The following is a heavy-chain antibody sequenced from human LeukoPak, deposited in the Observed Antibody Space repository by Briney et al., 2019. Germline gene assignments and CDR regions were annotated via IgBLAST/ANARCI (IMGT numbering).Heavy chain of an antibody. CDR3: ARGGYCGSGRPRFDP. V-gene: IGHV4-34*01. CDR1: GGSFSGYY. J-gene: IGHJ5*02. Sequence: SETLSLTCAVYGGSFSGYYWSWIRQPPGKGLEWIGEINHSGSTNYNPSLKSRVTISVDTSKNQFSLKLSSVTAADTAVYYCARGGYCGSGRPRFDPWGQGTLVTVSS. D-gene: IGHD3-10*01. CDR2: INHSGST.